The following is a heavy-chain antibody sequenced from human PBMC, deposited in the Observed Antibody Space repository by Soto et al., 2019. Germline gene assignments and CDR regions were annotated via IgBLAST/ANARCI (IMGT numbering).Heavy chain of an antibody. Sequence: PSETLSLTCTVSGGSISGYYWTWIRQPPGKRLGWIGYIYYTGSTNYNPSLQSRVAMSIDTSNNQFSLTLRSVTAADTAIYYCATYNRPPYHFDYWGQGALVTVSS. D-gene: IGHD1-20*01. V-gene: IGHV4-59*08. J-gene: IGHJ4*02. CDR3: ATYNRPPYHFDY. CDR1: GGSISGYY. CDR2: IYYTGST.